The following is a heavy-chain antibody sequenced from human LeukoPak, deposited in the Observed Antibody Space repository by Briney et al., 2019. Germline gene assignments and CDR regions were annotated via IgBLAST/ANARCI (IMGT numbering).Heavy chain of an antibody. CDR3: ARTDYYDSSGYYYVYNY. Sequence: PWASVKVSCKASGGTFSSYAISWVRQAPGQGLEWMGGIIPIFGTANYAQKVQCRVPITADKSTSTAYMELSSLRSVDTAVYHCARTDYYDSSGYYYVYNYWGQGTLVTVSS. J-gene: IGHJ4*02. V-gene: IGHV1-69*06. CDR2: IIPIFGTA. D-gene: IGHD3-22*01. CDR1: GGTFSSYA.